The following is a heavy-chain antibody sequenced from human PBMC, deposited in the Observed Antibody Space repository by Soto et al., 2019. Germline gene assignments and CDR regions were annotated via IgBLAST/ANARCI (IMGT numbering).Heavy chain of an antibody. CDR3: AIDRCTNGVCYAPSDY. V-gene: IGHV3-64*01. D-gene: IGHD2-8*01. Sequence: DSGGGLVQPGGSLRLSCATSGFTFSTYAMHWVRQAPGKGLEYVSAISSNGRSTYYANSVKGRFTISRDNSKNTLYLQMDSLRAEDMAVYYCAIDRCTNGVCYAPSDYWGQGTLVTVSS. J-gene: IGHJ4*02. CDR1: GFTFSTYA. CDR2: ISSNGRST.